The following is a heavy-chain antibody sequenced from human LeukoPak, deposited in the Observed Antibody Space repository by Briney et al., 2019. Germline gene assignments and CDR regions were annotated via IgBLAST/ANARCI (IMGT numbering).Heavy chain of an antibody. Sequence: PSETLSLTCTVSGDSMDTKVYYWGWIRQPPGKGLEWIGYIYYSGSTNYNPSLKSRVTISVDTSKNQFSLKLSSVTAEDTAVYYCARQTGSGLFILPGGQGTLVTVSS. V-gene: IGHV4-61*05. D-gene: IGHD3/OR15-3a*01. CDR3: ARQTGSGLFILP. CDR1: GDSMDTKVYY. J-gene: IGHJ4*02. CDR2: IYYSGST.